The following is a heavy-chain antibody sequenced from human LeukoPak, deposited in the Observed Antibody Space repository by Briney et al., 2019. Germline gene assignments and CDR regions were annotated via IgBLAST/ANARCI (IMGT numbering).Heavy chain of an antibody. CDR2: IGTAGDT. CDR1: GFTFSSYA. Sequence: GGSLRLSCAASGFTFSSYAMHWVRQATGKGLEWVSAIGTAGDTYYPGSVKGRFTISRENAKNSLYLQMNSLRAGDTAVYYCARGAAAAGTMDYWGQGTLVTVSS. V-gene: IGHV3-13*01. J-gene: IGHJ4*02. CDR3: ARGAAAAGTMDY. D-gene: IGHD6-13*01.